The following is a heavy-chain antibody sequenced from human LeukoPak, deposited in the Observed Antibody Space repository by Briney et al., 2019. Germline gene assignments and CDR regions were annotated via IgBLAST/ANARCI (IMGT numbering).Heavy chain of an antibody. V-gene: IGHV4-4*07. D-gene: IGHD1-26*01. CDR3: ARLSPFSGSL. CDR2: MSISGST. CDR1: GGSISSYH. Sequence: PSETLSLTCTVSGGSISSYHWSWIRQPAGKGLEWIGRMSISGSTNYNPSLKSRVTISADTSKNQFSLNLSSVTAADTAVYYCARLSPFSGSLWGQGTLVTVSS. J-gene: IGHJ4*02.